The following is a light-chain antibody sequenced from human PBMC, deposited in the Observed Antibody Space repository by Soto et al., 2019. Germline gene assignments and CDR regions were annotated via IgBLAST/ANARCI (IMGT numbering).Light chain of an antibody. CDR3: CSFAGTAWV. J-gene: IGLJ3*02. Sequence: QLVLTQPRSVSGSPGQSVTISCSGTSSDVGGYKYVSWYQHHPGKAPKLIIFDVTRRPSGVPDRLSGSKSGNTASLTISGLQVDDEADYYCCSFAGTAWVFGGGTKLTVL. CDR1: SSDVGGYKY. V-gene: IGLV2-11*01. CDR2: DVT.